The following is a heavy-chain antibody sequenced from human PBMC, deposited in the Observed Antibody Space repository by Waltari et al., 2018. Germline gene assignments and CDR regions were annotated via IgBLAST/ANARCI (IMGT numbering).Heavy chain of an antibody. D-gene: IGHD3-22*01. Sequence: LVQSGAEVMKPGASVKVACKASGYTCTGYAILWVRQAPGQGLEWMGRSNPKNGDTHYAQNFQGRVALTTDTSTNTAFMELQRLRSDDTAVYYCLRDSSGSHFDYWGQGTLVTVSS. CDR1: GYTCTGYA. J-gene: IGHJ4*02. CDR2: SNPKNGDT. V-gene: IGHV1-2*06. CDR3: LRDSSGSHFDY.